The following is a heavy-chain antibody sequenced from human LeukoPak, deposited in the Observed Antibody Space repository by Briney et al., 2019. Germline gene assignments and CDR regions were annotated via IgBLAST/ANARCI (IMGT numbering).Heavy chain of an antibody. J-gene: IGHJ4*02. Sequence: ASVKVSCKVSGYTLTELSMHWVRQAPGKGLEWMGGFDPEDGETIYAQKFQGRVTMTEDTSTDTAYMELSSLRSEDTAVYYCATILAYCTNGVCYRVGDYFDYWGQGTLVTVSS. CDR1: GYTLTELS. V-gene: IGHV1-24*01. D-gene: IGHD2-8*01. CDR2: FDPEDGET. CDR3: ATILAYCTNGVCYRVGDYFDY.